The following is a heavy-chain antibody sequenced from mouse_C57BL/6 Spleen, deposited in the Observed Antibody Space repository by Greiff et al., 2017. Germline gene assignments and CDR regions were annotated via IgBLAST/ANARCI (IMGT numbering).Heavy chain of an antibody. V-gene: IGHV1-69*01. Sequence: QVQLQQPGAELVMPGASVKLSCKASGYTFTSYWMHWVKQRPGQGLEWIGEIDPSDSYTNYNQKFKGKSTLTVDKSSSTAYMQLSSLTSEDSAVYDCARRGYYYDKAWFAYWGQGTLVTVSA. CDR1: GYTFTSYW. CDR3: ARRGYYYDKAWFAY. D-gene: IGHD2-4*01. CDR2: IDPSDSYT. J-gene: IGHJ3*01.